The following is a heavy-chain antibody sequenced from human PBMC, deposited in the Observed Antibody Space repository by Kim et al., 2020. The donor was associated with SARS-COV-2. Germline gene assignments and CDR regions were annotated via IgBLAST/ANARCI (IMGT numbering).Heavy chain of an antibody. CDR2: ISYDGSNK. CDR3: AKGWFLRDYYGMDV. D-gene: IGHD3-10*01. Sequence: RGSLRLSCAASGFTFSSYGMHWVRQAPGKGLEWVAVISYDGSNKYYADSVKGRFTISRDNSKNTLYLQMNSLRAEDTAVYYCAKGWFLRDYYGMDVWGQGTTVTVSS. J-gene: IGHJ6*02. CDR1: GFTFSSYG. V-gene: IGHV3-30*18.